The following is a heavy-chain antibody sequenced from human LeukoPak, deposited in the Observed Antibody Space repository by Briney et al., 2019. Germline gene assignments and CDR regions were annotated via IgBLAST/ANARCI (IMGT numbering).Heavy chain of an antibody. Sequence: GGSLRLSCAASGFTFSSYAMSWVRQAPGKGLEWVSVMSGGGGSTYYADSVKGRFTISGDNSKNTLYLQMNSLRAEDSAVYHCAKERQIDLSFFDYWGQGTLVTVSS. CDR3: AKERQIDLSFFDY. D-gene: IGHD3-16*02. CDR2: MSGGGGST. V-gene: IGHV3-23*01. J-gene: IGHJ4*02. CDR1: GFTFSSYA.